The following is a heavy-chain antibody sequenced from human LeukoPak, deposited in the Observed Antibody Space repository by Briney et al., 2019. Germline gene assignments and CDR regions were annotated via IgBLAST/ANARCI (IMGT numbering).Heavy chain of an antibody. CDR1: GGAISNYY. Sequence: SETLSLTCSVSGGAISNYYWSWIRQPPGKGLEWIAYIYYSGSTNYKPSLKSRVTISVDTSENQFSLKLSSVTAADTAVYYCAISIGRFLEWTPFDYWGQGTLVTVSS. D-gene: IGHD3-3*01. J-gene: IGHJ4*02. CDR3: AISIGRFLEWTPFDY. V-gene: IGHV4-59*01. CDR2: IYYSGST.